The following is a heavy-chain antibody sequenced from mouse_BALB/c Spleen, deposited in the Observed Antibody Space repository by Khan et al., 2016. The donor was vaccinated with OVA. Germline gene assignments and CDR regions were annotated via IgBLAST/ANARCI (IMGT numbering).Heavy chain of an antibody. Sequence: QVQLKQSGAELARPGASVKMSCKASGYTFTSHTMHWIKQRPGQGPEWIGYINPRSGYTQYNQKFNDKATLTADISSSTAYMQLSSLTSEDSAVYYCARRTTEYALDYWGQGTSVTVSS. CDR3: ARRTTEYALDY. CDR1: GYTFTSHT. V-gene: IGHV1-4*01. J-gene: IGHJ4*01. CDR2: INPRSGYT. D-gene: IGHD2-14*01.